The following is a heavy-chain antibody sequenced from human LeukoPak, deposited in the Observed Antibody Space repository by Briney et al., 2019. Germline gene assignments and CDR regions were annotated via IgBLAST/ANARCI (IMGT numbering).Heavy chain of an antibody. D-gene: IGHD5-18*01. V-gene: IGHV2-5*02. CDR2: IYWDDDK. J-gene: IGHJ4*02. Sequence: SGPTLVKPTQTLTLTCTFSGFSLSTSGVGVGWIRQPPGKALEWLALIYWDDDKRYSPSLKSRLTITKDTSKNQVVLTMTNMDPVDTATYYCAHRFTSPIYSYGPPYFDYWGQGTLVTVSS. CDR3: AHRFTSPIYSYGPPYFDY. CDR1: GFSLSTSGVG.